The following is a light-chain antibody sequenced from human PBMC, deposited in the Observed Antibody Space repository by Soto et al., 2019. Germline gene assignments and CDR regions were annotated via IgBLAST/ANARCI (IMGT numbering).Light chain of an antibody. CDR1: SSDIGGYNY. Sequence: QSALTQPASMSGSPGQSITISCTGTSSDIGGYNYVSWYQQHPGKAPKLMIYEVSNRPSGISNRFSGSKSGNTASLTISGLQAEDEADYYCSSFTTTITVVFGGGTTLTVL. V-gene: IGLV2-14*01. CDR2: EVS. CDR3: SSFTTTITVV. J-gene: IGLJ2*01.